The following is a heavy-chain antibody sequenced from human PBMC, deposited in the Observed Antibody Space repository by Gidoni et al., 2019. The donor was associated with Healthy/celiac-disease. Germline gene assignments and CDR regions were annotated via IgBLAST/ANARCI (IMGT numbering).Heavy chain of an antibody. V-gene: IGHV1-18*01. D-gene: IGHD1-26*01. J-gene: IGHJ3*02. CDR2: ISAYKGNT. CDR3: ARGALGGSYYHGSDAFDI. Sequence: QVQLVQSGAEVKQPGASVQASCKASASPFTSYGISWVRQDPGQGLEWMGWISAYKGNTNYAQKLQGRVTMTTDTSTSTAYMELRSLRSDDTAVYYCARGALGGSYYHGSDAFDIWGQGTMVTVSS. CDR1: ASPFTSYG.